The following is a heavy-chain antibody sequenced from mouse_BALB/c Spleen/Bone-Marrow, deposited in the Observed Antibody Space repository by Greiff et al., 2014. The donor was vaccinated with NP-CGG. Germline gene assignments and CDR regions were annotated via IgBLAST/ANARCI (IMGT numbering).Heavy chain of an antibody. J-gene: IGHJ4*01. Sequence: EVQLQESGAELVKPGASVKLSCTASGFNIKDTYMHWVKQRPEQGLEWIGRIDPANGNTKYDPKFQDKATITTDTSSNTAYLQLSSLTSEDTAVYYCAREDYDDYYAMDYWGQGTSVTVSS. D-gene: IGHD2-4*01. CDR3: AREDYDDYYAMDY. V-gene: IGHV14-3*02. CDR1: GFNIKDTY. CDR2: IDPANGNT.